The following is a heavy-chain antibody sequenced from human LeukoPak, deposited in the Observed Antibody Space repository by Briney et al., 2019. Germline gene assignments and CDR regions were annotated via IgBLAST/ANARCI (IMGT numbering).Heavy chain of an antibody. CDR1: GFTSSSYG. Sequence: GGSLRLSCAASGFTSSSYGMHWVRQAPGKGLEWVAVISYDGSNKYYADSVKGRFTISRDNSKNTLYLQMNSLRAEDTAVYYCAKDQIVVVPAAMYPYYYGMDVWGKGTTVTVSS. V-gene: IGHV3-30*18. J-gene: IGHJ6*04. CDR2: ISYDGSNK. CDR3: AKDQIVVVPAAMYPYYYGMDV. D-gene: IGHD2-2*01.